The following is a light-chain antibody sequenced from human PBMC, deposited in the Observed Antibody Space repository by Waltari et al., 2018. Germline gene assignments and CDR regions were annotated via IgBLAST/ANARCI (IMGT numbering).Light chain of an antibody. CDR1: ESLVHSDGNTH. CDR2: RGS. J-gene: IGKJ2*01. V-gene: IGKV2-30*02. Sequence: DVVITQSPLSLPVSLGQPASISCKTSESLVHSDGNTHLNWCQQRPGQSPRPRIYRGSNRESGGPDRCSGSGSGTDGTLKISRVEAEERGVYYCMQGTHWPYTFGQGTKLDIK. CDR3: MQGTHWPYT.